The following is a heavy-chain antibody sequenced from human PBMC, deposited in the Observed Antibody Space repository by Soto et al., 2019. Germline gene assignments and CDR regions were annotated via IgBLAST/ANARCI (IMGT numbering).Heavy chain of an antibody. CDR2: IYYSGST. J-gene: IGHJ4*02. CDR3: ARRGSGSYHDY. CDR1: GCSISSSNYY. Sequence: TSETLSLTCTVSGCSISSSNYYWGWIRQPPGKGLEWIGTIYYSGSTYYNPSLKSRVTISVDTSKNQFSLKLSSVTAADTAVYYCARRGSGSYHDYWGQGTLVTVSS. V-gene: IGHV4-39*01. D-gene: IGHD3-10*01.